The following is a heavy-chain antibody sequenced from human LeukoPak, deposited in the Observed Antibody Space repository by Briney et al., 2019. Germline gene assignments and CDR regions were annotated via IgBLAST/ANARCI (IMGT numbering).Heavy chain of an antibody. CDR3: ASTRGYSGGWYGPERDYYYMDV. D-gene: IGHD6-19*01. V-gene: IGHV4-59*01. Sequence: SETLSLTCTVSGGSISSYYWSWIRQPPGKGLEWIGYIYYSGSTNYNPSLKSRVTISVDTSKNQFSLKLSSVTAADTAVYYCASTRGYSGGWYGPERDYYYMDVWGKGTTVTISS. J-gene: IGHJ6*03. CDR1: GGSISSYY. CDR2: IYYSGST.